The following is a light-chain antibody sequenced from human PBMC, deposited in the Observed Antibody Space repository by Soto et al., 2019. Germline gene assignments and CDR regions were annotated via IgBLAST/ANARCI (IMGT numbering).Light chain of an antibody. CDR3: QQSYSTPYT. V-gene: IGKV1-39*01. Sequence: DIPMTQSPSSLSASVGVRVTITCRASQSISSYLNWYQQKPGKAPKLLIYAASSLQSGVPSRFSGSGSGTSFTPTISSLQPEDFATYDGQQSYSTPYTFGQGTKLEIK. CDR1: QSISSY. CDR2: AAS. J-gene: IGKJ2*01.